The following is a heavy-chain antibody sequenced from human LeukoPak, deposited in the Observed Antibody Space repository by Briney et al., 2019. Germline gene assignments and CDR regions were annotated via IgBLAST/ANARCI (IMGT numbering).Heavy chain of an antibody. CDR1: GFTVSTYY. V-gene: IGHV4-59*02. J-gene: IGHJ3*02. CDR3: ARDVPVETSDAFDI. Sequence: NSGGSLRLSCTASGFTVSTYYTTWVRQAPGKGLEWIGYISYSGRTNSNPSLKSRVSISLDTSRNQVSLKLNYVTTADTAVYYCARDVPVETSDAFDIWGQGTVVTVSS. D-gene: IGHD3-3*01. CDR2: ISYSGRT.